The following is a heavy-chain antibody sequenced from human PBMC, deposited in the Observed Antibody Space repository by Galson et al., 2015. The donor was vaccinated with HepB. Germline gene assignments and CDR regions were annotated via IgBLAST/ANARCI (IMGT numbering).Heavy chain of an antibody. CDR3: AEGDITMVRGVTNYYYYGMDV. Sequence: SLRLSCAASGFTFSSYAMSWVRQAPGKGLEWVSAISGSGGSTYYADSVKGRFTISRDNSKNTLYLQMNSLRAEDTAVYYCAEGDITMVRGVTNYYYYGMDVWGQGTTVTVSS. V-gene: IGHV3-23*01. CDR1: GFTFSSYA. CDR2: ISGSGGST. J-gene: IGHJ6*02. D-gene: IGHD3-10*01.